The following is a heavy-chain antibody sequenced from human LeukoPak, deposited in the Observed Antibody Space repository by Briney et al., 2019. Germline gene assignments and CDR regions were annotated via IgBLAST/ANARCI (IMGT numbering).Heavy chain of an antibody. CDR3: ARDLRVHSITYYYGSGPPVY. CDR2: INACNGKT. CDR1: GYTFTSYA. V-gene: IGHV1-3*01. D-gene: IGHD3-10*01. J-gene: IGHJ4*02. Sequence: ASVKVSCKASGYTFTSYAMHWVRQAPGQRLEWMGWINACNGKTKNSQKFQGRVTITRDTYTSTAYMELSSLRSEDTAVYYCARDLRVHSITYYYGSGPPVYWGQGTLVTVSS.